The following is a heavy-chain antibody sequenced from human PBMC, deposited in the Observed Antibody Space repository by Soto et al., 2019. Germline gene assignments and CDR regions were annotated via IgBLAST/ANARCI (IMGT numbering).Heavy chain of an antibody. J-gene: IGHJ4*02. D-gene: IGHD2-2*01. CDR1: GFTFSSYW. CDR3: ARLYCSDTSCYEKYFDY. V-gene: IGHV3-74*01. CDR2: ISGDGRPA. Sequence: GGSLRLSCAASGFTFSSYWMHWVRQAPGKGLVWVSKISGDGRPATYADSVKARFTISRDNAKNTLYLQMSNLRAEDAALYYCARLYCSDTSCYEKYFDYWGQGTLVTVSS.